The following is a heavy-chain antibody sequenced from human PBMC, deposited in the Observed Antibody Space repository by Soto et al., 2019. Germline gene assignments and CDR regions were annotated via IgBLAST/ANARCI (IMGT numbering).Heavy chain of an antibody. CDR2: IYYAGST. Sequence: PSETLSLTCTVSGGSISSGDYYWSWIRQPPGRGLEWIGFIYYAGSTKYNPSLKSRVTISVDTSKNQFSLKLSSVTAADTAVYYCARRYVGTLDYWGQGTLVTVSS. D-gene: IGHD3-16*01. CDR3: ARRYVGTLDY. CDR1: GGSISSGDYY. V-gene: IGHV4-61*08. J-gene: IGHJ4*02.